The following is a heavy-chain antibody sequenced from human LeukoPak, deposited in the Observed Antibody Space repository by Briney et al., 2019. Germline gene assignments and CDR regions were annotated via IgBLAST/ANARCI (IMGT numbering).Heavy chain of an antibody. CDR2: IIPIFGTA. Sequence: SVKVSCRASGGTFSSYAISWVRQAPGQGLEWMGGIIPIFGTANYAQKFQGRVTITADESTSTAYMELSSLRSEDTAVYYCARVTSYGDYVTSNFDYWGQGTLVTVSS. J-gene: IGHJ4*02. D-gene: IGHD4-17*01. V-gene: IGHV1-69*13. CDR3: ARVTSYGDYVTSNFDY. CDR1: GGTFSSYA.